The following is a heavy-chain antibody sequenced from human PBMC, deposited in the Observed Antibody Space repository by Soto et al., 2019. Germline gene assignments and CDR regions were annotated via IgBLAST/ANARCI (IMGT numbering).Heavy chain of an antibody. J-gene: IGHJ4*02. D-gene: IGHD6-19*01. V-gene: IGHV3-64D*06. CDR1: GFTFSSYA. Sequence: GGSLRLSCSASGFTFSSYAMHWVRQAPGKGLEYVSDISSNGGSTYYADSVKGRFTISRDNSKNTLYLQMSSLRAEDTAVYYCVKEMGIAVAGFKNYYFDYWGQGTLVTVSS. CDR2: ISSNGGST. CDR3: VKEMGIAVAGFKNYYFDY.